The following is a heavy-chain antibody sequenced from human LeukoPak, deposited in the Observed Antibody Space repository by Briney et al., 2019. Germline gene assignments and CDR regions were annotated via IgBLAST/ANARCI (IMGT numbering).Heavy chain of an antibody. J-gene: IGHJ6*02. D-gene: IGHD4-11*01. CDR3: ARGRHEETTFRDYYYGLDV. V-gene: IGHV4-34*01. CDR2: INHRGSA. Sequence: SETLSLTCAAYGGSFSDYYWSWSWIRQPPGKGLEWIGEINHRGSANCNPSLETRVTMSVDTSKNQFSLRLSSVTAADTAVYYCARGRHEETTFRDYYYGLDVWGQGTTVSVSS. CDR1: GGSFSDYY.